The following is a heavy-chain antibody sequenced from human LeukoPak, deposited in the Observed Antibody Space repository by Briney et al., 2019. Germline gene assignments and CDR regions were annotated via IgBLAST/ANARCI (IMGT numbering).Heavy chain of an antibody. D-gene: IGHD2-15*01. CDR1: GDSVSSGY. CDR3: AGRGHRYSRD. Sequence: SETLSLICTVSGDSVSSGYWTWIRQSPGTGLEWIGYISDSGITDYTPSLKSRLTISVDTSNNKFSLNLHSVTAADTAVYYCAGRGHRYSRDWGQGILVTVSS. J-gene: IGHJ1*01. CDR2: ISDSGIT. V-gene: IGHV4-4*09.